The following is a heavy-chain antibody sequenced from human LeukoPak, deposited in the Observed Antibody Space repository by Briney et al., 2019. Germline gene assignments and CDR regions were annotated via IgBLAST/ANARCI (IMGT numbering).Heavy chain of an antibody. CDR1: GGSISSGGYY. CDR3: ARDAGSGYDSPYFDY. D-gene: IGHD5-12*01. CDR2: IYYSGST. Sequence: PSQTLSLTCTVSGGSISSGGYYWSWIRQHPGKGLEWSGNIYYSGSTYYNPSLKSRVTKSVDTSKNQFSLKLSSVTAADTAVYYCARDAGSGYDSPYFDYWGQGTLVTVSS. V-gene: IGHV4-31*03. J-gene: IGHJ4*02.